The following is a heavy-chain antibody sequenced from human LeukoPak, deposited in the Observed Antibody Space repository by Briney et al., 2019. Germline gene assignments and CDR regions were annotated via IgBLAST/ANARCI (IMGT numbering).Heavy chain of an antibody. CDR2: INAGNGNT. J-gene: IGHJ4*02. CDR1: GYTFTSYA. D-gene: IGHD4-17*01. V-gene: IGHV1-3*01. Sequence: RASVKVSCKASGYTFTSYAMHWVRQAPGQRLEWMGWINAGNGNTKYSQKFQGRVTMTTDTSTSTAYMELRSLRSDGTAVYYCARDIYGDEGYWGQGTLVTVSS. CDR3: ARDIYGDEGY.